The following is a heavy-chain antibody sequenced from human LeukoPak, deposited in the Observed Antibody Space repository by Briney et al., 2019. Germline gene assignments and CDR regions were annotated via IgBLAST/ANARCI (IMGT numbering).Heavy chain of an antibody. CDR3: ATRRPAAILDYFDY. Sequence: ASVKVSCKVSGYTLAELSMHWVRQAPGKGLEWMGGFDPEDGETIYAQKFQGRVTMTEDTSTDTAYMELSSLRSEDTAVYYCATRRPAAILDYFDYRGQGTLVTVSS. D-gene: IGHD2-2*02. CDR2: FDPEDGET. CDR1: GYTLAELS. V-gene: IGHV1-24*01. J-gene: IGHJ4*02.